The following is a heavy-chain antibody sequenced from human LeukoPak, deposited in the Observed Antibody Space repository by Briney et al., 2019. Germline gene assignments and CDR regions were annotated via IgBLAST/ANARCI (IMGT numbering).Heavy chain of an antibody. J-gene: IGHJ3*02. V-gene: IGHV3-7*01. CDR2: IKQDGSEK. CDR1: AFTFSSYW. CDR3: ARPRYSGSYHAFDI. Sequence: GGSLRLSCAASAFTFSSYWMSWVRQAPGKGLEWVANIKQDGSEKYYVDSVKGRFTTSRDNAKNSLYLQMNSLRAEDTAVYYCARPRYSGSYHAFDIWGQGTMVTVSS. D-gene: IGHD1-26*01.